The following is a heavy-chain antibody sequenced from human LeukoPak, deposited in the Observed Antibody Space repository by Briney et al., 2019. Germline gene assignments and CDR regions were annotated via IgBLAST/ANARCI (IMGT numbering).Heavy chain of an antibody. CDR3: ANDGSSRPFDY. CDR2: ISGGGGSP. V-gene: IGHV3-23*01. Sequence: GGSLRLSCAASGFTFSSYGMSWVRQAPGKGLEWVSAISGGGGSPYYADSVKGRFTISRDNSRNTLYLQMNTLRVEDTAVYYCANDGSSRPFDYWGQGTLVTVSS. J-gene: IGHJ4*02. CDR1: GFTFSSYG. D-gene: IGHD6-6*01.